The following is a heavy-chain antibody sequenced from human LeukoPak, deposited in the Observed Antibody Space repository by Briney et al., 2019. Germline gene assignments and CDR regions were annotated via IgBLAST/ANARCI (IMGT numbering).Heavy chain of an antibody. CDR2: IYYSGST. CDR3: ARDHAVAKYYYGMDV. D-gene: IGHD6-19*01. CDR1: GGSISSGGYY. J-gene: IGHJ6*02. V-gene: IGHV4-31*03. Sequence: SETLSLTCTVSGGSISSGGYYWSWIRQHPGKGLEWIGYIYYSGSTYYNPSLKSRVTIPVDTSKNQFSLKLSSVTAADTAVYYCARDHAVAKYYYGMDVWGQGTTVTVSS.